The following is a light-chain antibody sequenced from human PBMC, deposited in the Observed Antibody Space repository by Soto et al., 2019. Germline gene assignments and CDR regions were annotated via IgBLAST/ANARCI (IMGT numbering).Light chain of an antibody. CDR2: EVS. V-gene: IGLV2-14*01. J-gene: IGLJ1*01. Sequence: QSALTQPASVSGSPGQSITISCTGTSSDIGGYKYVSWYQQHPGKAPKLKIYEVSNRPSGVSNRFSGSKSGNTASLTISGLQAEDEADYYCSSYTSSSTGGYVFGTGTQPTVL. CDR3: SSYTSSSTGGYV. CDR1: SSDIGGYKY.